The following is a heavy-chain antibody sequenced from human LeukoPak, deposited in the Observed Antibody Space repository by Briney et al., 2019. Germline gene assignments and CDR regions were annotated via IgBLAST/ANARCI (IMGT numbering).Heavy chain of an antibody. CDR3: ARDPAYCSSTSCYARGYFDY. CDR1: GGSISSYY. CDR2: IYYSGST. J-gene: IGHJ4*02. Sequence: SETLSLTYTVSGGSISSYYWSWIRQPPGKGLEWIGYIYYSGSTNYNPSLKSRVTMSVDTSKNQFSLKLSSVTAADTAVYYCARDPAYCSSTSCYARGYFDYWGQGTLVTVSS. D-gene: IGHD2-2*01. V-gene: IGHV4-59*01.